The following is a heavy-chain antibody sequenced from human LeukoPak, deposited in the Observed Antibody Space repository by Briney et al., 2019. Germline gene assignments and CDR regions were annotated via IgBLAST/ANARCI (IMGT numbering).Heavy chain of an antibody. CDR3: ARTISNWFDP. V-gene: IGHV4-39*01. Sequence: SETLSLTCTVSGGSISSSSYYWGWIRQPPGKGLEWIGSIYYSGSTYYNPSLKSRVTISVDTSKNQFSLKLSSVTAADTAVYYCARTISNWFDPWGQGTLVTVSS. D-gene: IGHD3-3*01. CDR2: IYYSGST. J-gene: IGHJ5*02. CDR1: GGSISSSSYY.